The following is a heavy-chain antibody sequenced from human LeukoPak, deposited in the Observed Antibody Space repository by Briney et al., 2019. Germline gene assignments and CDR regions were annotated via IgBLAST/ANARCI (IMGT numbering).Heavy chain of an antibody. D-gene: IGHD3-22*01. CDR3: TWDSGGYYLFSS. CDR2: IKSKGGGGTT. J-gene: IGHJ4*02. CDR1: GLRFTDAW. V-gene: IGHV3-15*07. Sequence: SGGSLRLSCVVSGLRFTDAWMNWVRQAPGKGLEWVGHIKSKGGGGTTDYGAPVKGRFTISRDDSKNTLYLQMDSLKTEDTAVYYCTWDSGGYYLFSSWGQGTLVTVSS.